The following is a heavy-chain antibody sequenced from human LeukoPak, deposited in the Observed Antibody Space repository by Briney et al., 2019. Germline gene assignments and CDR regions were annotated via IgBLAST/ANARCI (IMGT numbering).Heavy chain of an antibody. V-gene: IGHV4-59*01. Sequence: SETLSLTCTVSGGSISSYYWSWIRQPPGKGLEWIGSIYYSGSTNYNPSLKSRVTISVDTSKNQFSLKLSSVTAADTAVYYCARVGYSYDPYYYYYYYMDVWGKGTTVTISS. CDR1: GGSISSYY. D-gene: IGHD5-18*01. CDR3: ARVGYSYDPYYYYYYYMDV. J-gene: IGHJ6*03. CDR2: IYYSGST.